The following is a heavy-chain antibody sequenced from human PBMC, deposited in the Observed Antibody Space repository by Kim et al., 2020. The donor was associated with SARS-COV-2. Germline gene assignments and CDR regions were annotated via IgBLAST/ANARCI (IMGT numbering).Heavy chain of an antibody. Sequence: PAPKRRVTIAVDTSKNQFSLKLGSVTAADTAVYYCARVSQRWLRGESDYWGQGTLVTVSS. CDR3: ARVSQRWLRGESDY. V-gene: IGHV4-34*01. J-gene: IGHJ4*02. D-gene: IGHD3-10*01.